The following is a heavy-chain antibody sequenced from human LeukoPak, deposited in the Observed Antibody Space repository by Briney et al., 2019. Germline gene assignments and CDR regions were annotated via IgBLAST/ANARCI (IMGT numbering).Heavy chain of an antibody. V-gene: IGHV3-9*01. CDR3: AKCRVVLAVLDAFDI. D-gene: IGHD2-15*01. Sequence: GRSLRLSCAASGFTFDDYAMCWVRQAPGKGLEWVSGISWNSDTLDYADSVKGRFTISRDNAKSSPYLQMNSLRAEDTALYYCAKCRVVLAVLDAFDIWGQGTLVTVSS. CDR2: ISWNSDTL. J-gene: IGHJ3*02. CDR1: GFTFDDYA.